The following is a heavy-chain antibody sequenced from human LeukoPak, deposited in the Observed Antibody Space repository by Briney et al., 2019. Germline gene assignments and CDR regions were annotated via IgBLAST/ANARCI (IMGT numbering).Heavy chain of an antibody. CDR3: AKKSIDGYNPFDY. Sequence: TGGSLRLSCAASGFTFCRYAMSWVRQAPGKGLEWVCGISSSGESPYYADSVKGRFTISRDNSKNTLYLEINSLRAEDTAVYCCAKKSIDGYNPFDYLGQGTLATVS. J-gene: IGHJ4*02. D-gene: IGHD5-24*01. V-gene: IGHV3-23*01. CDR2: ISSSGESP. CDR1: GFTFCRYA.